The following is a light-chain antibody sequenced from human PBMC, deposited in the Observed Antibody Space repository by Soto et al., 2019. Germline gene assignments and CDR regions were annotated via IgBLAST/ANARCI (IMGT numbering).Light chain of an antibody. CDR3: AAWDDNLKVV. CDR1: SSNIGSNY. J-gene: IGLJ2*01. CDR2: RNN. V-gene: IGLV1-47*01. Sequence: QSVLTQPPSASGTPGQRVTISCSGSSSNIGSNYVYWYQQLPGTAPKLLIYRNNQRPSGVPDRFSGSKSGTSASLAISGLRSEDESDYYCAAWDDNLKVVFGGGTQLIVL.